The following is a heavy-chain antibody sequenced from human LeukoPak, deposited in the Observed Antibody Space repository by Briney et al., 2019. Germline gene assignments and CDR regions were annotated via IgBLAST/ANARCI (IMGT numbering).Heavy chain of an antibody. CDR2: INPVGGVT. CDR3: ARLWSYYDNSGFFEDY. D-gene: IGHD3-22*01. CDR1: RYIFTNYY. V-gene: IGHV1-46*01. J-gene: IGHJ4*02. Sequence: ASVKVSCKASRYIFTNYYLYWVRQAPGQGLEWMGVINPVGGVTTYAQRFQGRVTMTRDTSTSTFDMELSSLKSEDTAVYYCARLWSYYDNSGFFEDYWGQGTLVTVSS.